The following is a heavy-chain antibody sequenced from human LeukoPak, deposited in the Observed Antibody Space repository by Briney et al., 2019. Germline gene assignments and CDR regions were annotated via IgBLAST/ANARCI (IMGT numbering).Heavy chain of an antibody. CDR2: IYYSGST. D-gene: IGHD5-18*01. Sequence: SETLSLTCTVSGGSISSYYWSWIRQPPGKGLEWIGYIYYSGSTNYNPSLKSRVTISVDTSKNQFSLKLSSVTAADTAVYYCARTEVPQNSYVSYYLAYGGRGPL. V-gene: IGHV4-59*01. CDR3: ARTEVPQNSYVSYYLAY. J-gene: IGHJ2*01. CDR1: GGSISSYY.